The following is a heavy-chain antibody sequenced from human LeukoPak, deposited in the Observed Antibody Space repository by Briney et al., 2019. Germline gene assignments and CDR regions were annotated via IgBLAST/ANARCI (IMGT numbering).Heavy chain of an antibody. Sequence: GASVKVSCKASGYTFTSYDINWVRQATGQGLEWMGWMNPNSGNTGYAQKFQGRVTMTRNTSISTAYMELSSLSSEDTAVYYCARGYSGSYWVNYYYYYYMDVWGKGTTVTVPS. V-gene: IGHV1-8*01. J-gene: IGHJ6*03. CDR3: ARGYSGSYWVNYYYYYYMDV. CDR2: MNPNSGNT. CDR1: GYTFTSYD. D-gene: IGHD1-26*01.